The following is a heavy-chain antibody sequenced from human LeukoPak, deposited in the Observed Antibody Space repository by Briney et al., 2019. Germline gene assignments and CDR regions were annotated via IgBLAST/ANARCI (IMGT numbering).Heavy chain of an antibody. CDR1: GFTFSSYG. Sequence: GRSLRLSCAASGFTFSSYGMHWVRQAPGKGLEWVAVISYDGSNKYYADSVKGRFTISRDNSKNTLYLQMNSLRAEDTAVYYCARVQRVLLWFGDAWYYFDYWGQGTLVTVSS. V-gene: IGHV3-30*03. CDR2: ISYDGSNK. D-gene: IGHD3-10*01. J-gene: IGHJ4*02. CDR3: ARVQRVLLWFGDAWYYFDY.